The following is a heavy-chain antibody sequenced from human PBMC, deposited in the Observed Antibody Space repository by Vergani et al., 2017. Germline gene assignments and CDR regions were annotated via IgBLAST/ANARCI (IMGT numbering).Heavy chain of an antibody. D-gene: IGHD2-21*02. Sequence: EVQPVESGGGLVNPGGSLRLSCTTSGFTFSSAWMSWVRQAPGKGLEWFALIRPKTDGETTDYAAPVKGRFTISRDDSKSIAYLQINSLKTEDTAVYFYTRDAVTIWKHIVVVTAQTVDYYYYYGMDVWGQGTTVIVSS. J-gene: IGHJ6*02. CDR3: TRDAVTIWKHIVVVTAQTVDYYYYYGMDV. CDR2: IRPKTDGETT. CDR1: GFTFSSAW. V-gene: IGHV3-15*01.